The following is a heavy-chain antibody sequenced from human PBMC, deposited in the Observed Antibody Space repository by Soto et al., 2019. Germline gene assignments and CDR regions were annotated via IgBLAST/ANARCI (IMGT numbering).Heavy chain of an antibody. CDR1: GFTFSSYS. CDR2: ISSSSSPT. J-gene: IGHJ4*02. CDR3: ARDWSYAFDH. Sequence: GGSLRLSCAVSGFTFSSYSMNWVRQAPGKGLEWVSYISSSSSPTYYADSVKGRFTISRDNAKNSLYLQMNSLREEDTAVYYCARDWSYAFDHWGQGTLVTVSS. V-gene: IGHV3-48*02. D-gene: IGHD2-8*01.